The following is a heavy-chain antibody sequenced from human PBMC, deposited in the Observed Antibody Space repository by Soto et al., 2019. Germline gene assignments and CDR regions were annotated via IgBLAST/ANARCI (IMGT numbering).Heavy chain of an antibody. CDR2: ISAHNGNT. CDR1: GYTFTSYG. Sequence: QVQLVQSGPEVKKPGASVKVSCKASGYTFTSYGISWVRQAPKQGLEWMGWISAHNGNTNYPQKVQGRVTMTTDTATSTAYMELRSLRSGDAAVYYCTSGNDWERPGRFFDFWGQGTLVTVSS. J-gene: IGHJ4*02. D-gene: IGHD1-1*01. CDR3: TSGNDWERPGRFFDF. V-gene: IGHV1-18*01.